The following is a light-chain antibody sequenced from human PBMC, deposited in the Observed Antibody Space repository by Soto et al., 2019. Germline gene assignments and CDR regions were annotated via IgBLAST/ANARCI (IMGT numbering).Light chain of an antibody. Sequence: QSALTQPASVSGSPGQSITISCTGTSSDVGGYNYVSWYQQHPGKAPKLMIYDVSKRPSGVSNRFSGSKSGNTASLTISGLQAEDEADYYCSSYTSSSRWVFGTGTKLTVL. J-gene: IGLJ1*01. V-gene: IGLV2-14*01. CDR3: SSYTSSSRWV. CDR1: SSDVGGYNY. CDR2: DVS.